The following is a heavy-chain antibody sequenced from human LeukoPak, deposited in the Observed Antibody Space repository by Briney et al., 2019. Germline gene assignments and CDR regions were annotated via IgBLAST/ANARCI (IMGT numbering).Heavy chain of an antibody. CDR1: GDSVSSTSAA. V-gene: IGHV6-1*01. CDR3: AGGFVGGGWHAY. D-gene: IGHD3-16*01. Sequence: PSQTLSLTCAISGDSVSSTSAAWNWLRQSPSRGLEWLGRAYFRSKWSIEYAPSVESRITINPDASKNQFYLQLISVTPEDTAMYYCAGGFVGGGWHAYWGQGTLVTVSS. J-gene: IGHJ4*02. CDR2: AYFRSKWSI.